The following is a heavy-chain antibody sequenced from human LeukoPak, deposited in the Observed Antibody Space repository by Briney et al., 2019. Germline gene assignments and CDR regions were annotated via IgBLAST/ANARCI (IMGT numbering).Heavy chain of an antibody. CDR1: GGSISSYY. D-gene: IGHD2-15*01. Sequence: SETLSLTCTVSGGSISSYYWSWIRQPAGKGLEWIGRIYTSGSTNYNPSLKSRVTMSVDTSKNQFSLKLSSVTAADTAVYYCARGVVVVAATPLNNSFDPWGQGTLVTVSS. CDR3: ARGVVVVAATPLNNSFDP. CDR2: IYTSGST. J-gene: IGHJ5*02. V-gene: IGHV4-4*07.